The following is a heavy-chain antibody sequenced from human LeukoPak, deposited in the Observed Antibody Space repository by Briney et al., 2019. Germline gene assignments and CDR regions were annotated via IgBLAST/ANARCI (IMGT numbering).Heavy chain of an antibody. V-gene: IGHV4-61*02. CDR2: IYTSGST. Sequence: SQTLSLTCTVSGGPISSGSYYWSWIRQPAGKGLEWIGRIYTSGSTNYNPSLKSRVAMSVDRSKNQFSLKLSSVTAADTAVYYRARAVGSSESNWFDPWGQGALVTVSS. CDR1: GGPISSGSYY. D-gene: IGHD1-26*01. CDR3: ARAVGSSESNWFDP. J-gene: IGHJ5*02.